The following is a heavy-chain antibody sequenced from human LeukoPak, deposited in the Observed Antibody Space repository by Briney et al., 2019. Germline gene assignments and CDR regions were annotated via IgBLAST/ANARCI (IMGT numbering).Heavy chain of an antibody. V-gene: IGHV3-74*01. CDR1: GFTFSSYW. Sequence: GGSLRLSCAASGFTFSSYWMHWVRQAPGKGLVWVSRINSDGSSTSYADSVKGRFTIPRDNAKNTLYLQMNSLRAEDTAVYYCAREGCSSTSCYANWFDPWGQGTLVTVSS. D-gene: IGHD2-2*01. CDR3: AREGCSSTSCYANWFDP. J-gene: IGHJ5*02. CDR2: INSDGSST.